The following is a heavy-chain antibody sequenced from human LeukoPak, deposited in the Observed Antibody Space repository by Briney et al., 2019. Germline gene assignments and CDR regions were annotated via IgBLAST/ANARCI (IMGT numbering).Heavy chain of an antibody. CDR3: ASHPSTNDDGP. CDR1: GYTFTNYY. J-gene: IGHJ5*02. D-gene: IGHD1-1*01. Sequence: ASVKVSCKASGYTFTNYYMHWVRQAPGQGLEWMGWINPHSGDTNYAQKFQGRVTMTRDTSISTAYMGLSRLRSDDTAVYYCASHPSTNDDGPWGQGTLVTVSS. V-gene: IGHV1-2*02. CDR2: INPHSGDT.